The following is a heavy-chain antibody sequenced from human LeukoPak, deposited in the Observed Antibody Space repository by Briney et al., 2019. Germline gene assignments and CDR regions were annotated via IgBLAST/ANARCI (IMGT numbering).Heavy chain of an antibody. CDR3: AKERSAGWPYDY. J-gene: IGHJ4*01. CDR1: GFTVSSNY. D-gene: IGHD6-19*01. CDR2: IYSGGST. Sequence: GGSLRLSCAASGFTVSSNYMSWVRQAPGKGLEWVSVIYSGGSTYYADSVKGRFTISRDNSRNTLYLQMNSLRVEDTAIYYCAKERSAGWPYDYWGHGTLVTASS. V-gene: IGHV3-53*01.